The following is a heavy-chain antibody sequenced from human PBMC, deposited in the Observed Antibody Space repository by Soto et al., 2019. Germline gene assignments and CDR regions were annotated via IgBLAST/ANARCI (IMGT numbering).Heavy chain of an antibody. CDR2: MNPNSGNT. CDR1: GYTFTSYD. CDR3: ARERHMYGMDV. J-gene: IGHJ6*02. V-gene: IGHV1-8*01. Sequence: QVQLVQSGAEVKKPGASVKVSCKASGYTFTSYDINWVRQATGQGLEWMGWMNPNSGNTVYAQKFQDRVTMTRNTSISSASMELSSRRSEDTAVYYCARERHMYGMDVWGQGPTVTVSS.